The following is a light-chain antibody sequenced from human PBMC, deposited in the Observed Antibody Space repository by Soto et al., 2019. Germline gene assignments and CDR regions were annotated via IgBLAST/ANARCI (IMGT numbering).Light chain of an antibody. CDR3: QQDSDFLIS. CDR1: QSISRS. Sequence: DIQMTHSPSTLSASVGDRVTITCRASQSISRSLAWYQQKPGKAPNLLIYDASSWEVGVPSRFSGSGFGTEFTLTITNLQPADFAPYYCQQDSDFLISFGPGTTVDFK. CDR2: DAS. V-gene: IGKV1-5*01. J-gene: IGKJ3*01.